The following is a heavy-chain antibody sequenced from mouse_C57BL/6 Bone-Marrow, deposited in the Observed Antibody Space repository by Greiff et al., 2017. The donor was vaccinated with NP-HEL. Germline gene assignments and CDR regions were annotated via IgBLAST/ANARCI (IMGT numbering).Heavy chain of an antibody. D-gene: IGHD1-1*01. CDR2: INPYNGDT. CDR1: GYSFTGYF. Sequence: DVKLQESGPELVKPGDSVKISCKASGYSFTGYFMNWVMQSHGKSLEWIGRINPYNGDTFYNQKFKGKATLTVDKSSSTAHMELRSLTSEDSAVYYCARSYYYGSSPYYFDYWGQGTTLTVSS. CDR3: ARSYYYGSSPYYFDY. J-gene: IGHJ2*01. V-gene: IGHV1-20*01.